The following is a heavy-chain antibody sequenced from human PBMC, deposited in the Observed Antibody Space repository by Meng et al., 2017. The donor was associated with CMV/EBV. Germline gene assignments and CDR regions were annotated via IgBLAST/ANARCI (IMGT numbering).Heavy chain of an antibody. D-gene: IGHD6-6*01. CDR1: GGSISSSSYY. J-gene: IGHJ6*02. V-gene: IGHV4-39*07. Sequence: GSLRLSCTVSGGSISSSSYYWGWIRQPPGKGLEWIGSIYYSGSTYYNPSLKSRVTISVDTSKNQFSLKLSSVTAADTAEYYCARDFRGSSSYYYYYGMDVWGQGTTVTVSS. CDR2: IYYSGST. CDR3: ARDFRGSSSYYYYYGMDV.